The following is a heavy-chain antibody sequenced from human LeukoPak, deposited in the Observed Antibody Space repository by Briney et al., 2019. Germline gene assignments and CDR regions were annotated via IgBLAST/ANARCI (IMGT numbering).Heavy chain of an antibody. CDR2: IRYDGSNK. Sequence: PGGSLRLSCAASGFTFSTYGMHWVRQAPGKGLEWVAFIRYDGSNKYYADSVKGRFTISRDNSKNTLYLQMNSLRAEDTAVFYCAKDKWNSSSWYGAFDIWGQGTMVTVSS. D-gene: IGHD6-13*01. CDR1: GFTFSTYG. J-gene: IGHJ3*02. V-gene: IGHV3-30*02. CDR3: AKDKWNSSSWYGAFDI.